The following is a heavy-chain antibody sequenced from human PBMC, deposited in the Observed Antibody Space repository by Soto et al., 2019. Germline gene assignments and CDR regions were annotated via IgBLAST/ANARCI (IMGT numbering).Heavy chain of an antibody. CDR3: ARDQSVDRSYYYGIDV. Sequence: QVQLVQSGAEVKKPGASVKVSCKSSGYPFTHYGITWVRQAPGQGPEWMGWISPFNGNTNYGQTLQGRVTLTTDTXTSXVYMELRSLRSDDTAVYYCARDQSVDRSYYYGIDVWGQGTTVTVSS. CDR1: GYPFTHYG. V-gene: IGHV1-18*01. CDR2: ISPFNGNT. J-gene: IGHJ6*02. D-gene: IGHD3-10*01.